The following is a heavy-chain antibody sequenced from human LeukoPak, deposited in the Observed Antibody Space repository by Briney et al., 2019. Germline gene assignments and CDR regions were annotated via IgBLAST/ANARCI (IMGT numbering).Heavy chain of an antibody. J-gene: IGHJ5*02. CDR1: GFTFSSYA. CDR2: ISGSGGST. Sequence: GGSLRLSCAASGFTFSSYAMSWVRQAPWKGLEWVSAISGSGGSTYYADSVKGRFTISRDNSKNTLYLQMNSLRAEDTAVYYCAKASYYDYVWGSYRPNWFDPWGQGTLVTVSS. CDR3: AKASYYDYVWGSYRPNWFDP. D-gene: IGHD3-16*02. V-gene: IGHV3-23*01.